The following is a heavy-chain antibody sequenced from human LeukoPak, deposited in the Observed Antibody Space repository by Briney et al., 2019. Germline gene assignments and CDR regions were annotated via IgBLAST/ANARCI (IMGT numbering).Heavy chain of an antibody. CDR1: GFTFSNAW. CDR2: IKRKTDGGAT. Sequence: PGGSLRLSCAASGFTFSNAWMNWVRQAPGKGLEWVGRIKRKTDGGATDYAAPVKGRFTISRDDSKNTLYLHMNSLKTEDTGVYYCTSPSSPYYYYSMDVWGQGTTVTVSS. V-gene: IGHV3-15*01. CDR3: TSPSSPYYYYSMDV. J-gene: IGHJ6*02.